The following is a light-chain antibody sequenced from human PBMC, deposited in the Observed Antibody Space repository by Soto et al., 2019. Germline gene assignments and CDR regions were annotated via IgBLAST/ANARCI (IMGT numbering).Light chain of an antibody. CDR2: GAS. J-gene: IGKJ5*01. V-gene: IGKV3-20*01. CDR3: QQYANSPIT. CDR1: QSLSSSF. Sequence: EIVLTQSPGTLSLSPGQRATLSCRASQSLSSSFLAWYQQKPGQAPRLLIYGASSRAAGVPDRFSGSWSGTDFTLTISSLEPEDFAVYYCQQYANSPITFGQGTRLEI.